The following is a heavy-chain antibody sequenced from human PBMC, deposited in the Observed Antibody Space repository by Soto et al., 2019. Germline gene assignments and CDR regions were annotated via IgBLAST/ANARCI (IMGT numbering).Heavy chain of an antibody. Sequence: GASVKVSCKASGYTFTSYGISWVRQAPGQGLEWMGWISAYNGNTNYAQKLQGRVTMTTDTSTSTAYMELRSLRSDDTAVYYCARGMSTIFTEQHGMDVWGQGTTVTVSS. J-gene: IGHJ6*02. D-gene: IGHD3-9*01. CDR2: ISAYNGNT. V-gene: IGHV1-18*01. CDR3: ARGMSTIFTEQHGMDV. CDR1: GYTFTSYG.